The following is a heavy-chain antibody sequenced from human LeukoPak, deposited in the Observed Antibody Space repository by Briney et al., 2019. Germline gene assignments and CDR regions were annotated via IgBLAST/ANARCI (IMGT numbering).Heavy chain of an antibody. CDR1: GFTFSSYW. D-gene: IGHD6-13*01. V-gene: IGHV3-7*01. J-gene: IGHJ6*02. CDR3: ARERYSSSWLVYYYYGMDV. CDR2: IKQDGSEK. Sequence: GGSLRLSCAASGFTFSSYWMSWVRQAPGKGLEWVANIKQDGSEKYYVDSVKGRFTISRDNAKNSLYLQMNSLRAEDTAVYYCARERYSSSWLVYYYYGMDVWGQGTTATVSS.